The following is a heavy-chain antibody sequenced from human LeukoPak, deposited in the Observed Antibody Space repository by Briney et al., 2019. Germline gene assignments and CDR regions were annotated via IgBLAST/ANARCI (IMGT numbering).Heavy chain of an antibody. CDR2: FIGSGGST. V-gene: IGHV3-23*01. Sequence: GGPLRFSCEPSGFTFSTFPMTGARKVPGRGREWAQVFIGSGGSTYYADSVKGRFTISRDNSKNTLYLQMNSLRAEDTAVYYCAKDRHDSSGYYYGTWDYWGQGTLVTVSS. J-gene: IGHJ4*02. CDR1: GFTFSTFP. D-gene: IGHD3-22*01. CDR3: AKDRHDSSGYYYGTWDY.